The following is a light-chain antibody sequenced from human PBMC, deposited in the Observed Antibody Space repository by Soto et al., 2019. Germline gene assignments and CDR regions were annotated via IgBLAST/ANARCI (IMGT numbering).Light chain of an antibody. Sequence: DIQMTQSPSTLSASVGDRVTITCRASQNVKRWLAWYQQKPGKAPSLLIYEASTLQNGVPSRFGGSGSETEFTLTINSLQPDDSATYYCQQYNLYSWTFGQGTKVEVK. J-gene: IGKJ1*01. CDR3: QQYNLYSWT. CDR1: QNVKRW. V-gene: IGKV1-5*03. CDR2: EAS.